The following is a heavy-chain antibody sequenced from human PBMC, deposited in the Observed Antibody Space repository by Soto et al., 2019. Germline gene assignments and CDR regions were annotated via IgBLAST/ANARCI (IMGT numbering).Heavy chain of an antibody. J-gene: IGHJ6*02. CDR1: GFTFSSYA. D-gene: IGHD2-15*01. CDR2: IRGSGGST. V-gene: IGHV3-23*01. CDR3: EKVSGSGMDV. Sequence: EVQLLESGGGLVQPGGSLRLSCAASGFTFSSYAMSWVRQAPGTGPEWVSAIRGSGGSTYYADSVKGRFTISRDNSKTALYLQMNSLRAEDTAVYYCEKVSGSGMDVWGQGTTVTVSS.